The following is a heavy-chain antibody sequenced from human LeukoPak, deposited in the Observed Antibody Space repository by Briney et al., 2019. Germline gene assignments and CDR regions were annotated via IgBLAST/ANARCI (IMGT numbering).Heavy chain of an antibody. CDR1: GFTFSSYW. J-gene: IGHJ4*02. CDR3: ARGYYGSSFGY. Sequence: PGRSLRLSCGASGFTFSSYWMHWVRQAPGKGLVWVSRISPDGSSTSYADSVKGRFTISRDNAKNTLDLQMNSLRAEDAAVYYCARGYYGSSFGYWVQGTLVTVSS. V-gene: IGHV3-74*01. CDR2: ISPDGSST. D-gene: IGHD3-10*01.